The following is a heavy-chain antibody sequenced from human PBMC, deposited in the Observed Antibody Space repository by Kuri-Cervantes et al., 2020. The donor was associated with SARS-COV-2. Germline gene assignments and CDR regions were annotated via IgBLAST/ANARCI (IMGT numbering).Heavy chain of an antibody. V-gene: IGHV4-38-2*01. D-gene: IGHD2-2*01. CDR3: ASEYSTTTFRPAGNSYNKYFDY. CDR2: IYYSGST. J-gene: IGHJ4*02. Sequence: GSLRLSCAVPGYSIISGYYWGWIRQPPGKGLEWIGSIYYSGSTFYSPSLMSRVTISVDTSKNQFSLELTSVTAADTAIYYCASEYSTTTFRPAGNSYNKYFDYWGQGTQVTVSS. CDR1: GYSIISGYY.